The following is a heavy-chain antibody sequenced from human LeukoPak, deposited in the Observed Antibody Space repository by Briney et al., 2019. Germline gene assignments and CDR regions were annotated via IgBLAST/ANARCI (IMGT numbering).Heavy chain of an antibody. D-gene: IGHD3-10*01. CDR1: GGSISGYY. J-gene: IGHJ4*02. V-gene: IGHV4-59*12. Sequence: SETLSVTCSVSGGSISGYYWSWIRLPPGKGLEWIGSIYYSGSTNYNPSLKSRVTISVDTSKNQFSLKLSSVTAADTAVYYCARLWVAVREYYFDYWGQGTLVTVSS. CDR3: ARLWVAVREYYFDY. CDR2: IYYSGST.